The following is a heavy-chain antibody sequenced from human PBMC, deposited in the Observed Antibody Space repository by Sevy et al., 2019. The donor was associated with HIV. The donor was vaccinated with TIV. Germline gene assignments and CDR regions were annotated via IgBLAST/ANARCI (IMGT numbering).Heavy chain of an antibody. CDR2: ISNSGANT. V-gene: IGHV3-23*01. D-gene: IGHD6-19*01. Sequence: GGSLRLSCAASGFTFTNYGMHWVRQAPGKGLEWVSGISNSGANTYYAHSVRGRFTVSRANSKNTVYLQLNSLRAEDTAIYYCAKEWTLLSDWYGEFDYWGQGTLVTVSS. J-gene: IGHJ4*02. CDR3: AKEWTLLSDWYGEFDY. CDR1: GFTFTNYG.